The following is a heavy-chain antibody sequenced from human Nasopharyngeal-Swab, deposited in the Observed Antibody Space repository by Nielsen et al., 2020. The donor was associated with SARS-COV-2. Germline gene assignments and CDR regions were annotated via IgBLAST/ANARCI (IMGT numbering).Heavy chain of an antibody. CDR3: ARTDSGSYAAYFDY. CDR1: GFTGSTYA. D-gene: IGHD1-26*01. CDR2: ISYDGGIK. J-gene: IGHJ4*02. Sequence: GESLKISCVASGFTGSTYAMHWVRQAPGKGPEWVAVISYDGGIKNCADSVKGWFTISRDNSKNTLYLQMDSLRPEDTAVYYCARTDSGSYAAYFDYWGQGTQVTVSS. V-gene: IGHV3-30-3*01.